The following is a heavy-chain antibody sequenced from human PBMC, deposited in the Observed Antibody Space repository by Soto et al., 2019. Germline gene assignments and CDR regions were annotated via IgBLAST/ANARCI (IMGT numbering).Heavy chain of an antibody. Sequence: EVQLVESGGGLVQPGGSLRLSCAASGFTFSSYDMHWVRQATGKGLEWVSAIGTAGDTYYPGSVKGRFTISRENAKNSLYLQMTSLRAGDTAVYYCAREGRGCSGGSCYSVFDYWGQGTLVTVSS. D-gene: IGHD2-15*01. CDR2: IGTAGDT. V-gene: IGHV3-13*01. CDR1: GFTFSSYD. CDR3: AREGRGCSGGSCYSVFDY. J-gene: IGHJ4*02.